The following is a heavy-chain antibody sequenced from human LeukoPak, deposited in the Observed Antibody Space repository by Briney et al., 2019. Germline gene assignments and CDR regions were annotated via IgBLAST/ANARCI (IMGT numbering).Heavy chain of an antibody. Sequence: GASAKVSCKASGYTFTSYDINWVRQATGQGLEWMGWMNPNSGNTGYAQKFQGRVTMTRNTSISTAYMELSSLRSEDTAVYYCARAYDSSGYYQADAFDIWGQGTMVTVSS. V-gene: IGHV1-8*01. CDR2: MNPNSGNT. CDR3: ARAYDSSGYYQADAFDI. D-gene: IGHD3-22*01. J-gene: IGHJ3*02. CDR1: GYTFTSYD.